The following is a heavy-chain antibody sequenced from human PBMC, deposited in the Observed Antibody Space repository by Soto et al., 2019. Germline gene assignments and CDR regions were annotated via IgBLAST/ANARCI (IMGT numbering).Heavy chain of an antibody. V-gene: IGHV3-9*01. CDR1: GFTFDDYA. CDR2: ISWNSGSI. CDR3: AKAGLRWLRDHDAFDI. J-gene: IGHJ3*02. D-gene: IGHD5-12*01. Sequence: GGSLRLSCAASGFTFDDYAMHWVRQAPGKGLEWVSGISWNSGSIGYADSVKGRFTISRDNAKNSLYLQMNSLRAEDTALYYCAKAGLRWLRDHDAFDIWGQGTMVTVSS.